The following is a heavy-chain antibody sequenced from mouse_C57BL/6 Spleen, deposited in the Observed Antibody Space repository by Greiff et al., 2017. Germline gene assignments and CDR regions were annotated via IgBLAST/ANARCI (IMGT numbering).Heavy chain of an antibody. CDR1: GYAFSSSW. CDR3: ARSGYYGSSYGYFDV. V-gene: IGHV1-82*01. D-gene: IGHD1-1*01. J-gene: IGHJ1*03. Sequence: VQVVESGPELVKPGASVKISCKASGYAFSSSWMNWVKQRPGKGLEWIGRIYPGDGDTNYNGKFKGKATLTADKSSSTAYMQLSSLTSEDSAVYFCARSGYYGSSYGYFDVWGTGTTVTVSS. CDR2: IYPGDGDT.